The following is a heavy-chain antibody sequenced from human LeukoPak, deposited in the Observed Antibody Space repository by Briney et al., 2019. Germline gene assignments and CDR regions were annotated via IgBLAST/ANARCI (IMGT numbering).Heavy chain of an antibody. V-gene: IGHV3-7*01. CDR3: ARGVIIRGRLDP. Sequence: GGSLRLSCAASGFIFRNYWMSWVRQAPGKGLEWVANIKEDGSEKNYVEAVKGRFTIYRDNAKNSLYLQMSSLRAEDTAVYYCARGVIIRGRLDPWGQGTLVTVSS. J-gene: IGHJ5*02. D-gene: IGHD3-16*02. CDR1: GFIFRNYW. CDR2: IKEDGSEK.